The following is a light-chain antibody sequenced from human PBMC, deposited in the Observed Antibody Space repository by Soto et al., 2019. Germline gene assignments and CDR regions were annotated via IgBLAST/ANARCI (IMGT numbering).Light chain of an antibody. V-gene: IGKV1-5*01. Sequence: DIPMTQSPSTLSASVGDRVTITCRASQSIGSWLAWYQQKPGKAPKLLIYDASSLESGVPSRFSGSGSGTEFTLTISSLQPDDFATYYCQQYDSYSPYTFGQGTKLEIK. CDR2: DAS. CDR3: QQYDSYSPYT. CDR1: QSIGSW. J-gene: IGKJ2*01.